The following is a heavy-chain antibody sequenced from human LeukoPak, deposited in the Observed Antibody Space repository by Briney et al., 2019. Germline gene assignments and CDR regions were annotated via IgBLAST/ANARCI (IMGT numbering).Heavy chain of an antibody. CDR2: ISGSGGST. J-gene: IGHJ4*02. CDR3: AKLDHNYYGSGSPPGRYFDY. D-gene: IGHD3-10*01. CDR1: GFTLSSYA. Sequence: GGSLRLSCAASGFTLSSYAMSWVRQAPGKGLEWVSAISGSGGSTYYADSVKGRFTISRDNSKNTLYLQMNSLRAEDTAVYYCAKLDHNYYGSGSPPGRYFDYWGQGTLVTVSS. V-gene: IGHV3-23*01.